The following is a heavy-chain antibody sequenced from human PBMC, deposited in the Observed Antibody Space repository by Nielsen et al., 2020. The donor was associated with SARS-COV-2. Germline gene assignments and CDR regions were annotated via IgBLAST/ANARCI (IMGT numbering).Heavy chain of an antibody. CDR2: TYYRSKWFN. Sequence: SETLSLTCAISGDSVSSNSATWNWIRQSPSRGLQWLGRTYYRSKWFNDFGPSVKSRITINPATSKNQFSLQLNSVSPEDTAVYFCARASDPFYYDTSGYYFFDSWGQGTLVTVSS. V-gene: IGHV6-1*01. CDR1: GDSVSSNSAT. J-gene: IGHJ4*02. CDR3: ARASDPFYYDTSGYYFFDS. D-gene: IGHD3-22*01.